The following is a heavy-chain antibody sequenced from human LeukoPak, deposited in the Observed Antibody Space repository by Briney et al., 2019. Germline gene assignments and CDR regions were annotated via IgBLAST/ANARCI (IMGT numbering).Heavy chain of an antibody. CDR3: ARGGARSSSYYYYGMDV. CDR2: IDSSSSTI. D-gene: IGHD6-13*01. V-gene: IGHV3-48*01. Sequence: GGSLRLSCAASGFDFSTYSMHWVRRAPGRGLEWLSSIDSSSSTIYYADSVKGRFTISRDNAKNSLYLQMNSLRAEDTAVFYCARGGARSSSYYYYGMDVWGLGTTVTVSS. CDR1: GFDFSTYS. J-gene: IGHJ6*02.